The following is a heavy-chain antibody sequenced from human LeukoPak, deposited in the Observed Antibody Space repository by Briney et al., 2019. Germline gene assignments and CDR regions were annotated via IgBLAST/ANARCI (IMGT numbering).Heavy chain of an antibody. V-gene: IGHV3-7*01. CDR1: GSTFSSYW. CDR2: IKQDGSEK. CDR3: ARDAYYYDSSGPLGY. D-gene: IGHD3-22*01. J-gene: IGHJ4*02. Sequence: PGGSLRLSCAASGSTFSSYWMSWVRQAPGKGLEWVANIKQDGSEKYYVDSVKGRFTISRDNAKNSLYLQMNSLRAEDTAVYYCARDAYYYDSSGPLGYWGQGTLVTVSS.